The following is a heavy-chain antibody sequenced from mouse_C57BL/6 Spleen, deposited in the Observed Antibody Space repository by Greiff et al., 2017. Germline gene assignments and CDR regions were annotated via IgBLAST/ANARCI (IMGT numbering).Heavy chain of an antibody. Sequence: QVQLKQSGAELARPGASVKLSCKASGYTFTSYGISWVKQRTGQGLEWIGEIYPRSGNTYYNEKFKGKATLTADKSSSTAYMELRSLTSEDSAVYFCVSTAQATHYFDYGGQGTTLTVSS. V-gene: IGHV1-81*01. D-gene: IGHD3-2*02. CDR1: GYTFTSYG. CDR3: VSTAQATHYFDY. CDR2: IYPRSGNT. J-gene: IGHJ2*01.